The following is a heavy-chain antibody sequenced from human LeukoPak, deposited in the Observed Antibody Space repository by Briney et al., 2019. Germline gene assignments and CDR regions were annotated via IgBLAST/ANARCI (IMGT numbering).Heavy chain of an antibody. D-gene: IGHD5-24*01. V-gene: IGHV4-59*08. J-gene: IGHJ4*02. CDR2: IYYSGST. CDR1: GGSISSYY. CDR3: ARLGRDGYNYRGDY. Sequence: SETLSLTCTVSGGSISSYYWSWIRQPPGKGLEWIGYIYYSGSTNYNPSLKSRVTISVDTSKNQFSLKLSSVTAADTAVYYCARLGRDGYNYRGDYWGQGTLVTVSS.